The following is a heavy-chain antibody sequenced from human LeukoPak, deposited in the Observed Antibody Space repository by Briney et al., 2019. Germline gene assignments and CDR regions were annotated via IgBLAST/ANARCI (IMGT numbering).Heavy chain of an antibody. V-gene: IGHV3-64*01. Sequence: GGSLRLSCAASGFTFSSYAMHWVRQAPGKGLEYVSAISSNGGSTYYANSVKGRFTISRDNSKNTLYLQMGSLRAEDMAVYYCASDAYSGYQNGPILTFLDYWGQGTLVTVSS. CDR1: GFTFSSYA. CDR2: ISSNGGST. J-gene: IGHJ4*02. D-gene: IGHD3-22*01. CDR3: ASDAYSGYQNGPILTFLDY.